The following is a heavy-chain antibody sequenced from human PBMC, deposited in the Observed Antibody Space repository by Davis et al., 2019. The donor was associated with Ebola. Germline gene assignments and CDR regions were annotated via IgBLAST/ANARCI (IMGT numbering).Heavy chain of an antibody. J-gene: IGHJ4*02. CDR1: GFSFSSYW. V-gene: IGHV3-74*01. CDR3: ATTPQYSSGQNKPFDY. Sequence: GESLKISCAASGFSFSSYWMHWVRQVPGKGLVWVARIKTDGSLIGYGDSVQGRFIISRDNAKNTVYLQMNSLRAEDTAVYYCATTPQYSSGQNKPFDYWGQGTLVTVSS. CDR2: IKTDGSLI. D-gene: IGHD6-19*01.